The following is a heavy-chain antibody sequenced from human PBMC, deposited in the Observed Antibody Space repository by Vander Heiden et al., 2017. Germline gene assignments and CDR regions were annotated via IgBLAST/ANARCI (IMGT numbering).Heavy chain of an antibody. CDR2: IKQDGSEK. J-gene: IGHJ5*02. D-gene: IGHD3-10*01. Sequence: VQLVESGGGLVQPGGSLRLSCAASGFTFSSYWMSWVRQAPGKGLEWVANIKQDGSEKYYVDSVKGRFTISRDNAKNSLYLQMNSLRAEDTAVYYCARRVRGVISWFDPWGQGTLVTVSS. CDR1: GFTFSSYW. CDR3: ARRVRGVISWFDP. V-gene: IGHV3-7*01.